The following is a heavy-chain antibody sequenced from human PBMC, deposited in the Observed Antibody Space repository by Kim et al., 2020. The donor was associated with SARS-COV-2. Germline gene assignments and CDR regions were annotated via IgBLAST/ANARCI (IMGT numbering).Heavy chain of an antibody. CDR1: GGSISSSNW. Sequence: SETLSLTCAVSGGSISSSNWWSWVRQPPGKGLEWIGEIYHSGSTNYNPSLKSRVTISVDKSKNQFSLKLSSVTAADTAVYYCATETDIVVVPAALPHYYGVDVWGQGTTVTVSS. J-gene: IGHJ6*02. V-gene: IGHV4-4*02. D-gene: IGHD2-2*01. CDR3: ATETDIVVVPAALPHYYGVDV. CDR2: IYHSGST.